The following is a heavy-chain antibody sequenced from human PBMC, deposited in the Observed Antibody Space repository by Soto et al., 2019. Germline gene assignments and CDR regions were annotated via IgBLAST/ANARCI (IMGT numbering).Heavy chain of an antibody. CDR1: AGTFSSYA. J-gene: IGHJ5*02. CDR3: ARSLNPYCSGGSCYEFDP. V-gene: IGHV1-69*12. D-gene: IGHD2-15*01. Sequence: QVQLVQSGAEVKKPGSSVKVSCKASAGTFSSYAISWVRQAPGQGLEWMGGIIPIFGTANYAQKFQGRVTITADESTSTAYMELSSLRSEDTAVYYCARSLNPYCSGGSCYEFDPWGQGTLVTVSS. CDR2: IIPIFGTA.